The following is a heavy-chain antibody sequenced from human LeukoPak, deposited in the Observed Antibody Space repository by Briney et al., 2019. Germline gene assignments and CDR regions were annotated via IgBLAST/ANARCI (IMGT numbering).Heavy chain of an antibody. CDR3: AASIVLMVYARHEAFDI. V-gene: IGHV1-69*05. J-gene: IGHJ3*02. CDR2: IIPIFGTA. Sequence: SVKVSCKASGGTFSSYAISWVRQAPGQGLEWMGGIIPIFGTANYAQKFQGRVTITTDESTSTAYMELSSLRSEDTAVYYCAASIVLMVYARHEAFDIWGQGTMVTVSS. CDR1: GGTFSSYA. D-gene: IGHD2-8*01.